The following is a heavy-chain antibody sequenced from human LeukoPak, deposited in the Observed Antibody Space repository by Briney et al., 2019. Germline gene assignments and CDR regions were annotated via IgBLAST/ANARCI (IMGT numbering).Heavy chain of an antibody. J-gene: IGHJ4*02. D-gene: IGHD2-2*01. Sequence: GGSLRLSCAASGFTFSSYSMNWVRQAPGKGLEWVTYISPSSSSIYSADSVKGRFTISRDNAENSLYLQMSSLRDDDTAVYYCARAAYASSPDYWDQGTLVTVSS. CDR2: ISPSSSSI. CDR1: GFTFSSYS. CDR3: ARAAYASSPDY. V-gene: IGHV3-48*02.